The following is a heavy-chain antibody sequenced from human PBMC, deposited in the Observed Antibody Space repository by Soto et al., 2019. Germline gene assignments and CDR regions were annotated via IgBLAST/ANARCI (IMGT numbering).Heavy chain of an antibody. CDR3: AVSNYDSWSGYSNWFDP. CDR2: IYHSGST. D-gene: IGHD3-3*01. V-gene: IGHV4-30-2*01. Sequence: SETLSLTCAVSGGSISSGGYSWSWIRQPPGKGLEWIGYIYHSGSTYYNPSLKSRVTISVDRSKNQFSLKLSSVTAADTAVYYCAVSNYDSWSGYSNWFDPWGQGTLVTVSS. J-gene: IGHJ5*02. CDR1: GGSISSGGYS.